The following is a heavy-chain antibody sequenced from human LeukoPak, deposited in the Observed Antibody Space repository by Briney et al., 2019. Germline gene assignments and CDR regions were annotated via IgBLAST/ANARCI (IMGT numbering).Heavy chain of an antibody. J-gene: IGHJ5*02. Sequence: PSETLSLTCAVYGGSFSGYYWSWIRQPPGKGLEWIGEINHSGSTNYNPSLKSRVTISVDTSKNQFSLKLSSVTAADTAVYYCARGQGYYYGSGSYPRAARDLGFDPWGQGTLVTVSS. V-gene: IGHV4-34*01. CDR1: GGSFSGYY. D-gene: IGHD3-10*01. CDR3: ARGQGYYYGSGSYPRAARDLGFDP. CDR2: INHSGST.